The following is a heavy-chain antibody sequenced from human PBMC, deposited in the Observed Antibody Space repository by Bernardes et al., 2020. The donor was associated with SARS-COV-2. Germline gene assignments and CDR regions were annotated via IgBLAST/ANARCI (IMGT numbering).Heavy chain of an antibody. CDR3: ARDNDWGSGRMGY. Sequence: ASVKVSCKASGYSFTSFAMNWVRQAPGQGLEGMGWVNTKTWKPTYAQGFTGRCVFSWDTSVSTAYLQISSLKAEDTAVYYCARDNDWGSGRMGYWGQGTLVTVSS. V-gene: IGHV7-4-1*02. CDR2: VNTKTWKP. CDR1: GYSFTSFA. J-gene: IGHJ4*02. D-gene: IGHD6-19*01.